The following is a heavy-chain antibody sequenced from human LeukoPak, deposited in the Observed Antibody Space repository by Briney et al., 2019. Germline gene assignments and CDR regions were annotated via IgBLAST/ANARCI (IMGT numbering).Heavy chain of an antibody. V-gene: IGHV3-30*14. CDR1: GFTFSSYA. D-gene: IGHD6-19*01. Sequence: PGGSLRLSCAASGFTFSSYAMHWVRQAPGKGLEWVAVISYDGSNKYYADSVKGRFTISRDNSKNTLYLQMNSLRAEDTAVYYCARGVWLVTGNGMDVWGQGTTVTVSS. CDR2: ISYDGSNK. J-gene: IGHJ6*02. CDR3: ARGVWLVTGNGMDV.